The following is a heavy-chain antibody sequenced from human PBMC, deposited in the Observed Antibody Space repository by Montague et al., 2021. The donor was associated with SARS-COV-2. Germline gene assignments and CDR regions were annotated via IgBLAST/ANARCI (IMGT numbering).Heavy chain of an antibody. D-gene: IGHD3-10*01. CDR2: VSYRGST. V-gene: IGHV4-59*01. J-gene: IGHJ4*02. Sequence: SETLSLTCSVSGGSMSSYHWVWIRQPPGKGLEWIGYVSYRGSTNYNLSLKSRVTISLDTSKNRFSLRVTSVTAADTAVYYCARDVRYYYDQWGRGILVTVSS. CDR1: GGSMSSYH. CDR3: ARDVRYYYDQ.